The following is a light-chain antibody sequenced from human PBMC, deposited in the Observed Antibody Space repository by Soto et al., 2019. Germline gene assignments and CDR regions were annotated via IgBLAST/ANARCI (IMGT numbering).Light chain of an antibody. CDR2: GTS. CDR1: ESVNSGY. J-gene: IGKJ3*01. V-gene: IGKV3-20*01. Sequence: EIALTQSPATLSLSPGERATLFCRASESVNSGYLAWFQQKPGRAPRLLIFGTSGRATGIPDRFSGNGSRTDFTLTISRLEPEDSAVYYCQQYGDSVFTFGPGTRVDIK. CDR3: QQYGDSVFT.